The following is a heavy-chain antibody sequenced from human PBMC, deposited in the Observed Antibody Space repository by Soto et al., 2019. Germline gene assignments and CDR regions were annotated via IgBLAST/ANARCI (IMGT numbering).Heavy chain of an antibody. Sequence: PGGSLRLSCAASGFTFSSYAMSWVRQAPGKGLEWVSAISGSGGSTYYADSVKGRFTISRDNSKNTLYLQMNSLRAEDTAVYYCANGYCSGGSCYSWYFDYWGQGTQVTVSS. D-gene: IGHD2-15*01. CDR3: ANGYCSGGSCYSWYFDY. V-gene: IGHV3-23*01. CDR1: GFTFSSYA. J-gene: IGHJ4*02. CDR2: ISGSGGST.